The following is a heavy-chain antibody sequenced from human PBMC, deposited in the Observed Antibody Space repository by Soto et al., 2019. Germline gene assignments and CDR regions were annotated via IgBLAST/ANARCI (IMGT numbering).Heavy chain of an antibody. CDR1: GFSFSSYG. CDR3: AKXLPWFDP. CDR2: ISYDGSNK. V-gene: IGHV3-30*18. J-gene: IGHJ5*02. Sequence: PWGSLRLSCAASGFSFSSYGMHWVRQAPGKGLEWVAVISYDGSNKYYADSVKGRFTISRDNSKNTVYLQMNSLRAEDTAVYYCAKXLPWFDPWGQGTLVTVSS.